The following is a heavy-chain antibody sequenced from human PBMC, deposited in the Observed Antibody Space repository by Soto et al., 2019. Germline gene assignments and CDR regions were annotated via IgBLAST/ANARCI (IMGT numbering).Heavy chain of an antibody. Sequence: SETLSLTCTVSGGSISSYYWSWIRQPPGKGLEWIGYIYYSGSTNYNPSLKSRVTISVDTSKNQFSLKLSSVTAADTAVYYCARGVLSCSGGSCKQHYFDYWGQGTLVTVSS. CDR1: GGSISSYY. J-gene: IGHJ4*02. V-gene: IGHV4-59*01. CDR3: ARGVLSCSGGSCKQHYFDY. CDR2: IYYSGST. D-gene: IGHD2-15*01.